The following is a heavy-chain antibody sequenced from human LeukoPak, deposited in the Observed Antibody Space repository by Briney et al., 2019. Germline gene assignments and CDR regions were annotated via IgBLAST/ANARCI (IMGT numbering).Heavy chain of an antibody. J-gene: IGHJ4*02. Sequence: GASVKVSCKASGYTFTRYYVHWVRQAPGQGLEWLGIINPNVGSTNYAQKFQGRVTLTSDTSTSTVYMELSSLRSDDTAVYYCARDGRRITVAGTGDNWGQGTLVTVSS. CDR2: INPNVGST. CDR1: GYTFTRYY. CDR3: ARDGRRITVAGTGDN. V-gene: IGHV1-46*01. D-gene: IGHD6-19*01.